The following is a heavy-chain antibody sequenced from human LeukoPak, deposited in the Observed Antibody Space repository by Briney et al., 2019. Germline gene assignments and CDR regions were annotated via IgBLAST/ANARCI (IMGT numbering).Heavy chain of an antibody. CDR2: INPNSGGT. Sequence: ASAKVSCKASGYTFTGYYMHWVRQAPGQGLEWMGWINPNSGGTNYAQKFQGRVTMTRDTSISTAYMELSRLRSDDTAVYYCARDRGEYYDFWSGYYQEDYGMDVWGQGTTVTVSS. CDR3: ARDRGEYYDFWSGYYQEDYGMDV. D-gene: IGHD3-3*01. V-gene: IGHV1-2*02. J-gene: IGHJ6*02. CDR1: GYTFTGYY.